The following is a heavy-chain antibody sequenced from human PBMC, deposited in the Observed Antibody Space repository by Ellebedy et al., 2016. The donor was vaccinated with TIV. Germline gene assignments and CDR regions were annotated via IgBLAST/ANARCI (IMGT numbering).Heavy chain of an antibody. Sequence: GGSLRLSXAASGFTFSSYWMSWVRQAPGKGLEWVANIKQDGSEKYYVDSVKGRFTISRDNAKNSLYLQMNSLRAEDTAVYYCARGGSRLVPDGLGYWGQGTLVTVSS. CDR2: IKQDGSEK. CDR1: GFTFSSYW. CDR3: ARGGSRLVPDGLGY. J-gene: IGHJ4*02. D-gene: IGHD6-19*01. V-gene: IGHV3-7*01.